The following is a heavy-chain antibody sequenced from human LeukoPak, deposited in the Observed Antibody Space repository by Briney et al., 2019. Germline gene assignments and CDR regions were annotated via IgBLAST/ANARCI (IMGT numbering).Heavy chain of an antibody. J-gene: IGHJ4*02. CDR1: GGSISGYY. V-gene: IGHV4-59*08. Sequence: SETLSLSCTVSGGSISGYYWNWIRQPPGKGLEWIAYIDYSGSTHYNPSHKSRVTMSVDTSKNQFFLKLSSVTAADTAVYYCAKHGGSWTFDSWGQGTLVTVSS. D-gene: IGHD6-13*01. CDR3: AKHGGSWTFDS. CDR2: IDYSGST.